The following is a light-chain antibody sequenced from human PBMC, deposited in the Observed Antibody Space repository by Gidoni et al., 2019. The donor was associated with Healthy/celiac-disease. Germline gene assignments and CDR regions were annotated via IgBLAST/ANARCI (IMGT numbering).Light chain of an antibody. CDR1: QSVSSN. CDR3: QQYNNWPGT. V-gene: IGKV3-15*01. CDR2: GAA. Sequence: ELVMTQSPATLSVSPGERATLSCRASQSVSSNLAWYQQKPGQAPRLLIDGAATRATGIPSRFSGSGSGTELPLTISSLQSEDCAVYYGQQYNNWPGTFGGGTKVEIK. J-gene: IGKJ4*01.